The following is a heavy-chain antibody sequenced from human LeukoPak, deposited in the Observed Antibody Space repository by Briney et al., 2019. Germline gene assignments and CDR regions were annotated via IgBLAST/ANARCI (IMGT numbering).Heavy chain of an antibody. J-gene: IGHJ3*02. CDR1: GFTFSGSA. D-gene: IGHD3-10*01. CDR3: TRPTLPMVRGVIAAFDI. Sequence: GGSLRLSCAASGFTFSGSAMHWVRRASGKGLEWVGRIRSKANSYATAYAASVKGRFTISRDDSKNTAYLQMNSLKTEDTAVYYCTRPTLPMVRGVIAAFDIWGQGTMVTVSS. CDR2: IRSKANSYAT. V-gene: IGHV3-73*01.